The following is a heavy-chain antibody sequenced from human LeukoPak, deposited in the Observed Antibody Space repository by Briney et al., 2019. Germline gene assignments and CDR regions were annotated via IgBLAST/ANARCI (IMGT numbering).Heavy chain of an antibody. CDR1: GYTFTSYG. J-gene: IGHJ3*02. Sequence: ASVKVSCKASGYTFTSYGISWVRQAPRQGLEWMGWISAYNGNTNYAQKLQGRVTMTTDTSTSTAYMELGSLRSDDTAVYYCARDGFFRATGDAFDIWGQGTMVTVSS. CDR2: ISAYNGNT. CDR3: ARDGFFRATGDAFDI. D-gene: IGHD1-26*01. V-gene: IGHV1-18*01.